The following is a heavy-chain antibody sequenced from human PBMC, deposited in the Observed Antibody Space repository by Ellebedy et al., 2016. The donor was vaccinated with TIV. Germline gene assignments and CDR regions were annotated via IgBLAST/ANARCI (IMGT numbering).Heavy chain of an antibody. D-gene: IGHD3-16*01. V-gene: IGHV3-7*03. J-gene: IGHJ4*02. CDR2: IKEDGSGS. CDR1: GFTFSSYW. CDR3: AKGVLFRLGAED. Sequence: GESLKISXAASGFTFSSYWMSWVRQAPGKGLEWVANIKEDGSGSYYVDSVKGRFTISRDNSKNILYLQMNSLRAEDTAVYYCAKGVLFRLGAEDWGQGTLVTVSS.